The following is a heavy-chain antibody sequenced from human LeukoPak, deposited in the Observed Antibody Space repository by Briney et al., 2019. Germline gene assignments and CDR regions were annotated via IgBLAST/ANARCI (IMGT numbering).Heavy chain of an antibody. CDR3: AKGLLPWSGYYALFDY. D-gene: IGHD3-3*01. Sequence: QPGASLRLSCAASGFTFSRYWMSWVRQAPGKGLEWVANINQDGSEIYYVDSVKGRFTISRDNAKNSVYLQMNSLRAEDTAVYYCAKGLLPWSGYYALFDYWGQGTLVTVSS. CDR2: INQDGSEI. J-gene: IGHJ4*02. CDR1: GFTFSRYW. V-gene: IGHV3-7*03.